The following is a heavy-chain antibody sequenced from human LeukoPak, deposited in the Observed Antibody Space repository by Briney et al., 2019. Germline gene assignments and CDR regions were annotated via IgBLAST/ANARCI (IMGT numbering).Heavy chain of an antibody. CDR1: GFTFSSYL. D-gene: IGHD3-9*01. V-gene: IGHV3-7*01. J-gene: IGHJ3*02. CDR2: IKQDGSEK. Sequence: GGSLRLSCAASGFTFSSYLMNWVRQAPGKGLEWVANIKQDGSEKYYVDSVKGRFTISRDNAKNSLYLQMNSLRAEDTAVYYCARSLNSAFDIWGQGTMVTVSS. CDR3: ARSLNSAFDI.